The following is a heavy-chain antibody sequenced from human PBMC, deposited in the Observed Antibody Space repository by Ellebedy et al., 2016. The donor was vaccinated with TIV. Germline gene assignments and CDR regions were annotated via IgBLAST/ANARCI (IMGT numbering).Heavy chain of an antibody. D-gene: IGHD5-24*01. CDR3: ARASEMATGYDA. J-gene: IGHJ5*02. Sequence: SETLSLTCAVYGGSFSSYYWSWIRQPPGKGLEWIGYIYYSGSTNYNPSLKSRVTISVDTSKNQFSLKLSSVTAADTAVYYCARASEMATGYDAWGQGTLVTVSS. V-gene: IGHV4-59*01. CDR1: GGSFSSYY. CDR2: IYYSGST.